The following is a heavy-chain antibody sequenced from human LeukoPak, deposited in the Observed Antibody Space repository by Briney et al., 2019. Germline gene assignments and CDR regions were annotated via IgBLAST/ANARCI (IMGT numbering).Heavy chain of an antibody. D-gene: IGHD3-3*01. CDR3: AAASGYYGGYYYGMDV. V-gene: IGHV1-58*02. J-gene: IGHJ6*02. CDR1: GFTFTSSA. Sequence: GTSVKVSCKASGFTFTSSAMQWVRQARAQRLEWIGWIVIGSGNRNYAQKLQERVTITRDMSKSTAYMELSSLRSEDTAVYYCAAASGYYGGYYYGMDVWGQGTTVAVSS. CDR2: IVIGSGNR.